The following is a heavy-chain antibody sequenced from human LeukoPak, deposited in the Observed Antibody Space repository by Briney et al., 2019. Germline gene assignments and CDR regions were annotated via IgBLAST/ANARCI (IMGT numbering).Heavy chain of an antibody. CDR1: GGSISGYY. D-gene: IGHD2-15*01. V-gene: IGHV4-59*01. J-gene: IGHJ3*02. CDR2: IYSSGTT. Sequence: SETLSLTCTVSGGSISGYYWSWIRQPPGKGLEWIGYIYSSGTTNYNPSLKSQITISLDTSKNQFSLKLSSVTAADTAVYYCARGGRIANDAFDIWGQGTMVTVSS. CDR3: ARGGRIANDAFDI.